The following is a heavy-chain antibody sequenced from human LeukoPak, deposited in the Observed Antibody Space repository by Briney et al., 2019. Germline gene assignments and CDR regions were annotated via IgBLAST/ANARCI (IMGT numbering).Heavy chain of an antibody. CDR3: ARGQYSGSCFDN. D-gene: IGHD1-26*01. J-gene: IGHJ4*02. V-gene: IGHV4-59*01. CDR2: IYYSGST. Sequence: SETLSLTCTVSGGSISNYLWSWIRQPPRKGLEWIGYIYYSGSTNYNPSLKSRVTILVDTSKNQFSLKVSSVTAADTAVYYCARGQYSGSCFDNWGQGSLVTVSS. CDR1: GGSISNYL.